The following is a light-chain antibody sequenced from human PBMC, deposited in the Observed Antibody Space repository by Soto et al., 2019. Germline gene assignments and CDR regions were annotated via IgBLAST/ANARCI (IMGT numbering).Light chain of an antibody. V-gene: IGLV2-14*01. CDR1: SSDVGLYDY. CDR3: STSTSSNTFV. Sequence: QSALTQPASVSGSPGQSITISCTGTSSDVGLYDYVSWYQQHPGKAPQLMIYEVINRSSGVSTRFSGSKSGNTASLTISGLQAEDEADYYCSTSTSSNTFVFGTGTKVTVL. J-gene: IGLJ1*01. CDR2: EVI.